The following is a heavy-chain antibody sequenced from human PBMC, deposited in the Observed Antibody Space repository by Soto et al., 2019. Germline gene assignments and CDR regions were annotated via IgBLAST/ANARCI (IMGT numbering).Heavy chain of an antibody. V-gene: IGHV3-23*01. CDR1: GFSFSTYS. Sequence: GGSLRLSCADSGFSFSTYSMSWVRQTPGKGLEWVSAITATGDRTYYADSVTGRFTISRDNSKKTHYLQMTSLRAEDKDMYYGATRNGYFEYWGQGTTVTVSS. CDR3: ATRNGYFEY. D-gene: IGHD1-1*01. CDR2: ITATGDRT. J-gene: IGHJ4*02.